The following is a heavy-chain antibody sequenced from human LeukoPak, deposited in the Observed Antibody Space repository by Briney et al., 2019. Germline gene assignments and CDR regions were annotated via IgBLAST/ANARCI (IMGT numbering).Heavy chain of an antibody. J-gene: IGHJ4*02. CDR2: IYPGDSDT. CDR3: ARLPYYDTSELDY. D-gene: IGHD3-22*01. V-gene: IGHV5-51*01. CDR1: GYRFTNYW. Sequence: GESLKISCKGSGYRFTNYWIGWVRQMPGKGLEWMGMIYPGDSDTRYSPSFQGQVTISADKSISTAYLQWSSLKASDTAMYYCARLPYYDTSELDYWGQGTLVTVSS.